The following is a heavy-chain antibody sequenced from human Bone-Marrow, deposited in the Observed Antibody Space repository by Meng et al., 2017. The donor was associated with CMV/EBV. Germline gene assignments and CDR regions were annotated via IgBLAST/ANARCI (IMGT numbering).Heavy chain of an antibody. CDR3: ARVYYYASSFDY. CDR2: ISSSSSYI. CDR1: GFTFSSYS. Sequence: GESLKISCAASGFTFSSYSMNWVRQAPGKGLEWVSSISSSSSYIYYADSVKGRFTISRDNAKNSLYLQMNSLRAEDTAVYYCARVYYYASSFDYWGQGTLVTVSS. J-gene: IGHJ4*02. D-gene: IGHD3-22*01. V-gene: IGHV3-21*01.